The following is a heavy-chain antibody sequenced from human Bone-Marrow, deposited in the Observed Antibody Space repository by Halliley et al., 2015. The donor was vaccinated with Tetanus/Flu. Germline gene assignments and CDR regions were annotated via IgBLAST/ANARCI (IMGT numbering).Heavy chain of an antibody. Sequence: CAASGFTFSNYDMNWFRQAPGKGLEWVSYISSRSTMHYSSSVRGRFTISRDNAKNSLYLQMHSLRAEDMGIYFCARGFGDYYYGVDVWGQGTTVTVSS. D-gene: IGHD3-16*01. CDR3: ARGFGDYYYGVDV. J-gene: IGHJ6*02. V-gene: IGHV3-48*03. CDR1: GFTFSNYD. CDR2: ISSRSTM.